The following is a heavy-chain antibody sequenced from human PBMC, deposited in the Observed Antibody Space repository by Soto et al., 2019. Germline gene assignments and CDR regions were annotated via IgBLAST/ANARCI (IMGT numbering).Heavy chain of an antibody. CDR1: GFTFSRFA. Sequence: EVQLLESGGGLVQPGGSLRLSCAASGFTFSRFAMSWVRQAPGKGLEWISAISGSGDNTYYADSVKGRFAISRDNSGNTLYLQMNSLGADDTALYYCAKDYGLGGGSCFPYWGQGTLVTVSA. V-gene: IGHV3-23*01. D-gene: IGHD2-15*01. CDR2: ISGSGDNT. J-gene: IGHJ4*02. CDR3: AKDYGLGGGSCFPY.